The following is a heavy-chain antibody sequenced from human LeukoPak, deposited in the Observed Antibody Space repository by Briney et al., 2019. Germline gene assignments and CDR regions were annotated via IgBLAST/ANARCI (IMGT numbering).Heavy chain of an antibody. CDR3: AKGRTLVVVPAAKVGFDY. V-gene: IGHV3-23*01. CDR1: GLTFSSYS. Sequence: GGSLRLSCAASGLTFSSYSMSWVSHAPGKALEWVSAISGSGGSKYYADSVKGRFTISRDNSKNTLYLQMNSLRAEDTAVYYCAKGRTLVVVPAAKVGFDYWGQGTLVTVSS. J-gene: IGHJ4*02. CDR2: ISGSGGSK. D-gene: IGHD2-2*01.